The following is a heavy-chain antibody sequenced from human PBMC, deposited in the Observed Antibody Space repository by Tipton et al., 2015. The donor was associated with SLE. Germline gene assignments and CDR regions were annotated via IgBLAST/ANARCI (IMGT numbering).Heavy chain of an antibody. D-gene: IGHD1-26*01. CDR2: IYYSGST. V-gene: IGHV4-59*08. CDR3: ARGVGATGYFDY. J-gene: IGHJ4*02. Sequence: LRLSCTVSGGSISSYYWSWIRQPPGKGLEWIGYIYYSGSTNYNPSLKSRVTISVDTSKNQFSLKLSSVTAADTAVYYCARGVGATGYFDYWGQGTLVTVSS. CDR1: GGSISSYY.